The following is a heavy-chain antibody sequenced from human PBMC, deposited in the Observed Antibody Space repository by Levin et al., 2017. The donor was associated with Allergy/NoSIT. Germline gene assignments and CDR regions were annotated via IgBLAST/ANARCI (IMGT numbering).Heavy chain of an antibody. Sequence: NPGGSLRLSCEASGFTFGPVWMNWVRQAPGKGLEWVGRIKNKAGGETTDYAAPVKGRFTISRDDSKDTLYLQMNSLKTEDTAVYYCNGLNQKNAFDRWGQGTMVTVSS. CDR2: IKNKAGGETT. CDR1: GFTFGPVW. J-gene: IGHJ3*02. CDR3: NGLNQKNAFDR. V-gene: IGHV3-15*01.